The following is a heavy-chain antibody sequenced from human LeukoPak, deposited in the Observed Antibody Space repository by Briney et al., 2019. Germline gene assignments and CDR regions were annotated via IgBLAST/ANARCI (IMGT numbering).Heavy chain of an antibody. CDR1: GFTFSSYA. Sequence: GGSLRLSCAASGFTFSSYAMSWVRQAPGKGLEWVSAISGSGGSTYYADSVKGRFTISRDNSKNTLYLQMNSPRAEDTAVYYCASPSGVVVTAPDYWGQGTLVTVSS. CDR2: ISGSGGST. J-gene: IGHJ4*02. V-gene: IGHV3-23*01. D-gene: IGHD2-21*02. CDR3: ASPSGVVVTAPDY.